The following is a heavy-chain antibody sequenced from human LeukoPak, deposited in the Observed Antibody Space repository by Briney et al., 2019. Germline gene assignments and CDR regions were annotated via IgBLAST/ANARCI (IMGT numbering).Heavy chain of an antibody. V-gene: IGHV3-21*01. Sequence: GGSLRLSCAASGFTFTNYGMNWVRQAPGKGLEWVSSISSSSSYIYYADSVKGRFTISRDNAKNSLYLQMNSLRAEDTAVYYCARVGFDCSSTSCYEYYFDYWGQGNLITVSS. D-gene: IGHD2-2*01. CDR1: GFTFTNYG. J-gene: IGHJ4*02. CDR3: ARVGFDCSSTSCYEYYFDY. CDR2: ISSSSSYI.